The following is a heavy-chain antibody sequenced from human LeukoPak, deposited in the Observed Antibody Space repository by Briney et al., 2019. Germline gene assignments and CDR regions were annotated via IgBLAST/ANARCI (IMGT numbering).Heavy chain of an antibody. CDR1: GFTFSSYG. CDR2: IWYDGSNK. CDR3: ARDHDYYDSSGYYDY. Sequence: GSLRLSCAASGFTFSSYGMHWVRQAPGKGLEWVAVIWYDGSNKYYADSVKGRFTISRDNSKNTLYLQMNSLRAEDTAVYYCARDHDYYDSSGYYDYWGQGTLVTVSS. J-gene: IGHJ4*02. D-gene: IGHD3-22*01. V-gene: IGHV3-33*01.